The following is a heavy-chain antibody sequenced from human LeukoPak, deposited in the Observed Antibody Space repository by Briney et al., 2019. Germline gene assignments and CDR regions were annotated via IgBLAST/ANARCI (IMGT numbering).Heavy chain of an antibody. V-gene: IGHV3-30*02. CDR3: AKESGIYAGIDI. CDR1: GFTFNRYA. Sequence: HAGGSLRLSCAASGFTFNRYAMHWVRQAPGKGLEWVAFIRYDGSNKYYADSVKGRFTISRDNSKNTLYLQMNSLRAEDTAVYYCAKESGIYAGIDIWGQGTMVTVSS. D-gene: IGHD3-16*01. CDR2: IRYDGSNK. J-gene: IGHJ3*02.